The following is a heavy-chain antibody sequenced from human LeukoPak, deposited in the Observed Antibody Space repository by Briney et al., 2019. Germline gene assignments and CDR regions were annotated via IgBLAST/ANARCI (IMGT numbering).Heavy chain of an antibody. Sequence: GGSLRLSCSASGFTFTTYGMNWVRQAPGKGLEWVSGIGGSGTRTYYADSVKGRFTISRDNSKNTLYLQMNSLRAEDTAVYYCARDQSLGGYSYGYIDNWGQGTLVTVSS. V-gene: IGHV3-23*01. CDR2: IGGSGTRT. CDR1: GFTFTTYG. D-gene: IGHD5-18*01. J-gene: IGHJ4*02. CDR3: ARDQSLGGYSYGYIDN.